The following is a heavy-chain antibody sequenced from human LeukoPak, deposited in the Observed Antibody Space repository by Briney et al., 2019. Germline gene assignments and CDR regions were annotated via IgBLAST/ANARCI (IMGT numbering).Heavy chain of an antibody. V-gene: IGHV4-59*08. CDR3: ARVENLGINAFDI. D-gene: IGHD5-24*01. Sequence: SETLSLTCTVSGGSISSYYWSWIRQPPGKGLEWIGYIYYSGSTNYNPSLKSRVTISVDTSKNQFSLKLSSVTAADTAVYYCARVENLGINAFDIWAKGQWSPSLQ. CDR2: IYYSGST. CDR1: GGSISSYY. J-gene: IGHJ3*02.